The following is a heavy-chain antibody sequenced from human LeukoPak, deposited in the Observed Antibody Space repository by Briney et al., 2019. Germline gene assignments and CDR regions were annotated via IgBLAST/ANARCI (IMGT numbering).Heavy chain of an antibody. CDR3: ARGDYYGSGNYYKKTVDF. J-gene: IGHJ4*02. V-gene: IGHV1-18*01. CDR1: GYTFTSYG. D-gene: IGHD3-10*01. CDR2: ISAYNGNT. Sequence: ASVKVSCKASGYTFTSYGISWVRQAPGQGLEWMGWISAYNGNTNYAQKLQGRVTMTTDTSTSTAYMELRSLRSDDTAVYFCARGDYYGSGNYYKKTVDFWGQGTLVTASS.